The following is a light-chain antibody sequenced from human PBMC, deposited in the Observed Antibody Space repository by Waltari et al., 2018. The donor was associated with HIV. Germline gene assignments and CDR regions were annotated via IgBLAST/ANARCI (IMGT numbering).Light chain of an antibody. J-gene: IGLJ2*01. CDR1: SSNIGTNY. CDR2: RNN. CDR3: AAWDDTLTVV. V-gene: IGLV1-47*01. Sequence: QSVLTQPPSASGTPGQSVTISCSGTSSNIGTNYVYWYQQFPGTAPKLLIYRNNKRPSGVPDRFSGSKSGTSASLAISGLQSDDEADYYCAAWDDTLTVVFGGGTKLTVL.